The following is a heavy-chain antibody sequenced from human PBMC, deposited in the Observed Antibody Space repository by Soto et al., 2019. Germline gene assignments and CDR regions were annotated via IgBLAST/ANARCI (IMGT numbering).Heavy chain of an antibody. CDR1: GFTFSSYW. J-gene: IGHJ5*02. Sequence: GGSLRLSCAASGFTFSSYWMSWVRQAPGKGLEWVANIKQDGSEKYYVDSVKGRFTISRDNAKNSLYLQMNSLRAEDTAVHYCERDSFENWFDPWGQGTLVTVSS. D-gene: IGHD3-9*01. CDR3: ERDSFENWFDP. V-gene: IGHV3-7*01. CDR2: IKQDGSEK.